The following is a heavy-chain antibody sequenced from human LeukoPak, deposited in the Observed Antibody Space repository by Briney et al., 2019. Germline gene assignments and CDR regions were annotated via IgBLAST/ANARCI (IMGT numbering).Heavy chain of an antibody. CDR2: IIPIFGTA. D-gene: IGHD6-6*01. Sequence: ASVKVSCKASGGTFSSYAISWVRQAPGQGLEWMGGIIPIFGTANYAQKSQGRVTITTDESTSTAYMELSSLRSEDTAVYYCARDLRQLVRRGGVYYYYYMDVWGKGTTVTVSS. V-gene: IGHV1-69*05. CDR1: GGTFSSYA. CDR3: ARDLRQLVRRGGVYYYYYMDV. J-gene: IGHJ6*03.